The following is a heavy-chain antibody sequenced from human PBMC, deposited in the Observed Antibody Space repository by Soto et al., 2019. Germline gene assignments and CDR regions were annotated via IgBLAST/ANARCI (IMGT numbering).Heavy chain of an antibody. J-gene: IGHJ4*02. V-gene: IGHV1-18*01. CDR1: GYTFTSYG. CDR3: ARVIAAAAVFDY. CDR2: ISAYNRNT. Sequence: QVQLVQSGAEVKKPGASVKVSCKASGYTFTSYGISWVRQAPGQGLEWMGWISAYNRNTNYAQRLQGRVTMTTDTSTRTAYMVLRSLRSDDTAVYYCARVIAAAAVFDYWGQGTLVTVSS. D-gene: IGHD6-13*01.